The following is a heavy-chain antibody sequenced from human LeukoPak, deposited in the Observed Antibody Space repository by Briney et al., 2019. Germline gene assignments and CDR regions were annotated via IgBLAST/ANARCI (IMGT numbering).Heavy chain of an antibody. CDR3: SRENIGTGIAVAADGFDY. CDR1: GGTFSSYA. Sequence: SVKVSCKSSGGTFSSYAISWVRQAPGQGLEWMGGIIPIFGTANYAQKFQGRVTITADKSTSTVYMELSSLRSEDTAVYYCSRENIGTGIAVAADGFDYWGQGTLVTVSS. V-gene: IGHV1-69*06. CDR2: IIPIFGTA. J-gene: IGHJ4*02. D-gene: IGHD6-19*01.